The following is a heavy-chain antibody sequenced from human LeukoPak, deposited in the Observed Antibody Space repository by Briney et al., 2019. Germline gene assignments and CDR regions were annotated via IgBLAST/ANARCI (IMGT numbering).Heavy chain of an antibody. J-gene: IGHJ6*02. V-gene: IGHV2-5*02. CDR1: GFSLTTRGVG. CDR3: TRRAGVSGNFDWFGLDV. Sequence: ASGPTLVNPTETVTLTCTFSGFSLTTRGVGVAWIRQSPGKALEWVAVIYWDDDKRYSPSLKNRLTISKDIPKNQVVLTMTNMDPEDTATYYCTRRAGVSGNFDWFGLDVWGQGMTVTVSS. CDR2: IYWDDDK. D-gene: IGHD3-9*01.